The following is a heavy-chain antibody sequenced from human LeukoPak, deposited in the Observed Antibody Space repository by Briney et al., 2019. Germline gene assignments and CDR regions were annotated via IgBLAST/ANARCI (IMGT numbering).Heavy chain of an antibody. Sequence: NPGGSLRLSCAASGFTFSSYAMSWVRQAPGKGLEWVSSISSSSSYIYYADSVKGRFTISRDNAKNSLYLQMDSLRAEDTAVYYCARDLIRGWGQGTLVTVSS. CDR2: ISSSSSYI. CDR3: ARDLIRG. J-gene: IGHJ4*02. V-gene: IGHV3-21*01. CDR1: GFTFSSYA.